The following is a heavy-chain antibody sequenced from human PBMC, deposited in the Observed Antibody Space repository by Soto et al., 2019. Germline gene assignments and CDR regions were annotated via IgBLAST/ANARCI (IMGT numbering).Heavy chain of an antibody. CDR1: GGNISSYY. CDR2: IYYSGGT. Sequence: SETLSLTCTVAGGNISSYYWSWIRQPPGKGLEWIGYIYYSGGTNYNPSLKSRVTISVDRSKNQFSLKLSSVTAADTAVYYCARVPSPWGQGTLVTVSS. J-gene: IGHJ5*02. V-gene: IGHV4-59*12. CDR3: ARVPSP.